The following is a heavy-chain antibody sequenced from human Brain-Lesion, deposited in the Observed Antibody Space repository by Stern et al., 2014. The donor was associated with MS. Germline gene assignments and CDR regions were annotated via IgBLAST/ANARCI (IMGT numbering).Heavy chain of an antibody. D-gene: IGHD1-14*01. CDR2: ISWNSGTI. Sequence: LQLVESGGDLVQPGRSLRLSCAAFGFTFGDYAMHWVRQAPGKGLESVAGISWNSGTIGYADSEKGRFTTSGESGYRPQYLYMNSLRPEDTALYYCARDITGSSAYFAYWGQGTLVTVSS. CDR3: ARDITGSSAYFAY. J-gene: IGHJ4*02. CDR1: GFTFGDYA. V-gene: IGHV3-9*01.